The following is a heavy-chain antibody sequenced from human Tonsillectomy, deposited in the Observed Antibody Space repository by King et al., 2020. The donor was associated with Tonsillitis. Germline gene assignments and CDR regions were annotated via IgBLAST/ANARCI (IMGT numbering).Heavy chain of an antibody. CDR1: GFTFISYA. V-gene: IGHV3-30-3*01. J-gene: IGHJ4*02. D-gene: IGHD5-18*01. Sequence: VQLVESGGGVVQPGRSLRLSSAASGFTFISYAMRLGRHPPGKVLEGVAVISYDGTNKIFADSVKGRFTISRENSKNPLYLQMNSLRAEDTAVYYCARDLHPGGWKQIWTFWGQGTLVTVSS. CDR3: ARDLHPGGWKQIWTF. CDR2: ISYDGTNK.